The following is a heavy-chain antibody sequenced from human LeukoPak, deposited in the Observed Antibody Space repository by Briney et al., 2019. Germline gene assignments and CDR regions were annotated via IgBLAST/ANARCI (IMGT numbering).Heavy chain of an antibody. V-gene: IGHV1-69*06. Sequence: GASVKVSCKASGGTFSSYTLNWVRQAPGQGVEWMGGIIPIFGAANYAQKFQDRVTITADKSTSTAYMEVSSLRSDDTAVYYCARTVVVTAEHAFDIWGQGTMVTVSS. CDR1: GGTFSSYT. CDR2: IIPIFGAA. D-gene: IGHD2-21*02. J-gene: IGHJ3*02. CDR3: ARTVVVTAEHAFDI.